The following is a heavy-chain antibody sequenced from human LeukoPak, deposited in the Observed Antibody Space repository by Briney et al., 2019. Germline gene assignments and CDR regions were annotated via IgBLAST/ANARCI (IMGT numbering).Heavy chain of an antibody. CDR1: GGSFSGYY. D-gene: IGHD3-22*01. Sequence: SETLSLTCAVYGGSFSGYYWSRIRQPPGKGLEWIGEINHSGSTNYNPSLKSRVTISVDTSKNQFSLRVSSVTAADTAVYYCASHPITYYYDSSGSFDYWGQGTLVTVSS. J-gene: IGHJ4*02. CDR2: INHSGST. CDR3: ASHPITYYYDSSGSFDY. V-gene: IGHV4-34*01.